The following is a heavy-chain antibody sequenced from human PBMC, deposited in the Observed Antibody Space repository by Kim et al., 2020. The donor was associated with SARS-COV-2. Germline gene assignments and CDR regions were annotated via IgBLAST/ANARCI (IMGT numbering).Heavy chain of an antibody. Sequence: SETLSLTCTVSGGSISSSSYYWGWIRQPPGKGLEWIGSIYYSGSTYYNPSLKSRVTISVDTSKNQFSLKLSSVTAADTAVYYCVVVPAAPDGMDVWGQGTTVTVSS. V-gene: IGHV4-39*01. CDR1: GGSISSSSYY. CDR2: IYYSGST. J-gene: IGHJ6*02. CDR3: VVVPAAPDGMDV. D-gene: IGHD2-2*01.